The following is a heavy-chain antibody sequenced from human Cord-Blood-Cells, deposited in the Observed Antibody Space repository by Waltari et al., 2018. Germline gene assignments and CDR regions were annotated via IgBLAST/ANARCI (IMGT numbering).Heavy chain of an antibody. V-gene: IGHV2-5*01. Sequence: STSGVGVGWIRQPPGKALEWLALIYWNDDKRYSPSLKSRLTITKDTSKNQVVLTMTNMDPVDTATYYCAHRPEATREFAGYFDYWGQGTLVTVSS. D-gene: IGHD1-26*01. CDR2: IYWNDDK. CDR3: AHRPEATREFAGYFDY. CDR1: STSGVG. J-gene: IGHJ4*02.